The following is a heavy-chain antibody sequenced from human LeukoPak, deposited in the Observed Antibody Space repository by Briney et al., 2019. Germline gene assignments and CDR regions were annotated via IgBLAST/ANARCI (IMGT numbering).Heavy chain of an antibody. Sequence: ASVKVSCKASGYTFTNYALNWVRQAPGQGLEWMGWINPNSGGTNYAQKFQGRVTMTRDTSISTAYMELSRLRSDDTAVYYCARDLYYYDSSGHTGDWGQGTLVTVSS. CDR2: INPNSGGT. CDR3: ARDLYYYDSSGHTGD. D-gene: IGHD3-22*01. V-gene: IGHV1-2*02. CDR1: GYTFTNYA. J-gene: IGHJ4*02.